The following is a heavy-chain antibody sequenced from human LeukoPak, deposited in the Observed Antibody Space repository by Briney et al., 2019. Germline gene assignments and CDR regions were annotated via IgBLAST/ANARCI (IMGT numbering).Heavy chain of an antibody. Sequence: SETLSLTCAVYGGSFSGYYWSWIRQPPGKWLEWIGEINRSGSTNYNPSLKSRATISEDTSKNQFSLKLSSVTAADTAVYYCARANYDFWSGYYSPLDYWGQGTLVTVSA. V-gene: IGHV4-34*01. D-gene: IGHD3-3*01. CDR1: GGSFSGYY. CDR3: ARANYDFWSGYYSPLDY. CDR2: INRSGST. J-gene: IGHJ4*02.